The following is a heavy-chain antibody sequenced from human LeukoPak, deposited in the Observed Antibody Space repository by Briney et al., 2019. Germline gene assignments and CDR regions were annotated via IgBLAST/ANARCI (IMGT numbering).Heavy chain of an antibody. CDR1: GYTFTSYG. CDR3: AREVVVVATTPGWFDP. J-gene: IGHJ5*02. Sequence: ASVKVSCKASGYTFTSYGISWVRQAPGQGLEWMGWISAYNGNTNYAQKLQGRVTMTTDTSTSTAYMELRSLRSDDTAVYYCAREVVVVATTPGWFDPWGQGTLVTVFS. CDR2: ISAYNGNT. D-gene: IGHD2-15*01. V-gene: IGHV1-18*01.